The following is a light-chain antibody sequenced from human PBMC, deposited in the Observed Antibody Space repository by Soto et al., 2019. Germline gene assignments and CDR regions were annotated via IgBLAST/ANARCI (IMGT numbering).Light chain of an antibody. CDR3: QQLSTYPLT. CDR1: QGISSY. CDR2: AAS. Sequence: DIQLTQSPSFLSASVGDRVTITCRASQGISSYLAWYQQKPGKAPKLLIYAASTLQSGVPSRFSGSVSGTEFTLTISSLQPEDFATYYCQQLSTYPLTFGGGAKVEIK. V-gene: IGKV1-9*01. J-gene: IGKJ4*01.